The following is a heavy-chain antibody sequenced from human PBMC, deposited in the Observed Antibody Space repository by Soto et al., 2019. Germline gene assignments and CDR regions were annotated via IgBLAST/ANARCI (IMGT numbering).Heavy chain of an antibody. J-gene: IGHJ2*01. CDR3: ARVKELLFDCYFDL. CDR2: IIPIFGTA. CDR1: GGTFSSYA. V-gene: IGHV1-69*14. Sequence: QVQLVQSGAEVKKPGSSVKVSCKASGGTFSSYAISWVRQAPGQGLEWMGGIIPIFGTANYAQKFQGRVRITGDKSKSTAYRERGSLRSEDTAVYYCARVKELLFDCYFDLGGRGTLVTVSS. D-gene: IGHD1-26*01.